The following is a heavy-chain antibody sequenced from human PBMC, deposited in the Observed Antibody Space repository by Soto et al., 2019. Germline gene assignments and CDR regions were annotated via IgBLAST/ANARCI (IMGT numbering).Heavy chain of an antibody. J-gene: IGHJ3*02. Sequence: PGGSLRLSCAASGFTFSSYSMNWVRQAPGKGLEWVSSISSSSSYIYYADSVKGRFTISRDNAKNSLYLQMNSLRAEDTAVYYCEREPENIVVVHAAKPHDAFDTWGQGTMVTVSS. CDR2: ISSSSSYI. D-gene: IGHD2-2*01. CDR3: EREPENIVVVHAAKPHDAFDT. V-gene: IGHV3-21*01. CDR1: GFTFSSYS.